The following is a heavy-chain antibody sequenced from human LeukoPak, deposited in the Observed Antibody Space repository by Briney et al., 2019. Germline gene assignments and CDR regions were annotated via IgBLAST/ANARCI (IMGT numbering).Heavy chain of an antibody. CDR2: IYISVSGST. D-gene: IGHD2-15*01. CDR1: GGSISSYY. J-gene: IGHJ3*02. V-gene: IGHV4-4*07. CDR3: ARTVGAAPGAFDI. Sequence: SETLSLTCTVSGGSISSYYWSWIRQPAEKGLEWIGRIYISVSGSTNYNPSLKSRVTMSVDTSKNQFSLKLSSVTAADTAVYYCARTVGAAPGAFDIWGQGTMVTVSS.